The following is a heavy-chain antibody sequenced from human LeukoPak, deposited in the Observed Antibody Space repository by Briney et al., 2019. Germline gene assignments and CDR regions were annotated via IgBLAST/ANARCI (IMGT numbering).Heavy chain of an antibody. CDR1: GGSFSGYY. J-gene: IGHJ4*02. Sequence: SETLSLTCAVYGGSFSGYYWSWIRQPPGKGLEWIGEINHSGSTNYNPSLKSRVTISADTSKNQFSLKLSSVTAADTAVYYCASDTGYSSSWYGYWGQGTLVTVSS. CDR3: ASDTGYSSSWYGY. CDR2: INHSGST. D-gene: IGHD6-13*01. V-gene: IGHV4-34*01.